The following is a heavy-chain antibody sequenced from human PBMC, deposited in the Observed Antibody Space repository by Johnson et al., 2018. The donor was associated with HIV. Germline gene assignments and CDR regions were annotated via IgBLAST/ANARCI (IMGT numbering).Heavy chain of an antibody. CDR3: ARNYGSGTYFGNEAFDM. CDR2: TRYDGSNK. D-gene: IGHD3-10*01. V-gene: IGHV3-30*02. Sequence: VQLVESGGGVVQPGGSLRLSCAASGFTFSSYGMHWVRQAPGKGLEWVAFTRYDGSNKYYAESVKGRFTIFRDNAKNSTYLEMNSLRVEDTALYYCARNYGSGTYFGNEAFDMWGQGTRVIVSS. J-gene: IGHJ3*02. CDR1: GFTFSSYG.